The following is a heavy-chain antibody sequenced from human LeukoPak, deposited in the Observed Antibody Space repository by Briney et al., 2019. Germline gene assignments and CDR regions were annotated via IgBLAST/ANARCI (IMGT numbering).Heavy chain of an antibody. V-gene: IGHV4-59*01. CDR1: GGSISSYY. CDR3: ARGAVGATKIYFDY. Sequence: PSETLSLTCTVSGGSISSYYWSWIRQPPGKGLEWIGYIYYSGSTNYNPSLKSRVTISVDTSKNQFSLKLSSVTAADTAVYYCARGAVGATKIYFDYWGQGTLVTVSS. D-gene: IGHD1-26*01. J-gene: IGHJ4*02. CDR2: IYYSGST.